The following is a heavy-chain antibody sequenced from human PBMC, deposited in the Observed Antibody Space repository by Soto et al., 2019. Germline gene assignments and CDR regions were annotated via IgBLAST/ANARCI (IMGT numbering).Heavy chain of an antibody. Sequence: GGSLRLSCAASGFTVSSNYMSWVRQAPGKWLEWVSVIYSGGSTYYADSVKGRFTISRDNSKNTLYLQMNSLRAEDTAVYYCARAYYYDSSGYYAFDIWGQGXMVTV. J-gene: IGHJ3*02. CDR1: GFTVSSNY. CDR3: ARAYYYDSSGYYAFDI. V-gene: IGHV3-53*01. CDR2: IYSGGST. D-gene: IGHD3-22*01.